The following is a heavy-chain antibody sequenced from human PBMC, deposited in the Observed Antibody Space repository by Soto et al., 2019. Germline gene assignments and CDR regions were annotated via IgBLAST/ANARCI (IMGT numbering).Heavy chain of an antibody. D-gene: IGHD2-8*01. J-gene: IGHJ1*01. CDR2: IFHTGNT. Sequence: QVQLQESGPGLVKPSGTLSVTCAVAGVPLSNNKWWSWVRQPPGKGLEWIGEIFHTGNTNYNPSLKSRVAISVDKSKNQFSLELTSVTAADTAVYYCINNGDYCLQHWGQGTLVTVSS. CDR3: INNGDYCLQH. CDR1: GVPLSNNKW. V-gene: IGHV4-4*02.